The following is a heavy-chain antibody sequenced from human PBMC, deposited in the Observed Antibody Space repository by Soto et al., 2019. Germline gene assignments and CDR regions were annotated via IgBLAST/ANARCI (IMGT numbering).Heavy chain of an antibody. J-gene: IGHJ4*02. CDR3: ARLGAYFQALDS. D-gene: IGHD3-16*01. V-gene: IGHV4-59*08. Sequence: QVQLQESGPGLVKPLETLSLTCSVSGGSLSPNYWSWIRQPPGKGLEWIGYIYFAGTTTYNPSLKSRVTISLDASKNQFSLRVTSVTAADTGVYYCARLGAYFQALDSWGQGTLVTVSS. CDR2: IYFAGTT. CDR1: GGSLSPNY.